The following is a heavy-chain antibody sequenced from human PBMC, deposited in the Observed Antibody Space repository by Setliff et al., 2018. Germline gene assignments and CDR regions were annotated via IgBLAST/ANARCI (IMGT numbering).Heavy chain of an antibody. CDR1: GYTFTRYY. V-gene: IGHV1-46*01. D-gene: IGHD2-2*01. J-gene: IGHJ4*02. Sequence: ASVKVSCKASGYTFTRYYMYWVRQAPGQGLEWMGIINVGGGSTTYAQNLQGRVTMTRDTSTSTLYMELASLRSEDTAVYYCSRLVRYCTRTTCQRASGAELWGQGSLVTVSS. CDR3: SRLVRYCTRTTCQRASGAEL. CDR2: INVGGGST.